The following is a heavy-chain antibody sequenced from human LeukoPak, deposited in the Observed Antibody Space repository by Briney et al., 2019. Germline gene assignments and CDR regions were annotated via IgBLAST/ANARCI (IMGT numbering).Heavy chain of an antibody. J-gene: IGHJ5*02. D-gene: IGHD3-10*01. Sequence: PSGTLSLTCTVSGGSISSYYWSWLRQPAGKGLEWIGRIYTSGSTNYNPSLKSRVTMSVDTSKNQFSLKLSSVTAADTAVYYCARDWVRRSSRGTTHWFDPWGQGTLVTVSS. CDR3: ARDWVRRSSRGTTHWFDP. CDR1: GGSISSYY. CDR2: IYTSGST. V-gene: IGHV4-4*07.